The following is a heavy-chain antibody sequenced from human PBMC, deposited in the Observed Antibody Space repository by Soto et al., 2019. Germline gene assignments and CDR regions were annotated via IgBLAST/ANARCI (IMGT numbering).Heavy chain of an antibody. CDR1: GGSISSGGYY. CDR3: ARGIDCRSTSCYGPPHMDV. CDR2: IYYSGST. V-gene: IGHV4-31*03. Sequence: QVQLQESGPGLVKPSQTLSLTCTVSGGSISSGGYYWSWIRQHPGQGLEWIGYIYYSGSTYYNPSLKSRVTIPVATSKNQFSLKLSSVTAADTAVYYCARGIDCRSTSCYGPPHMDVWGKGTTVTVSS. J-gene: IGHJ6*03. D-gene: IGHD2-2*01.